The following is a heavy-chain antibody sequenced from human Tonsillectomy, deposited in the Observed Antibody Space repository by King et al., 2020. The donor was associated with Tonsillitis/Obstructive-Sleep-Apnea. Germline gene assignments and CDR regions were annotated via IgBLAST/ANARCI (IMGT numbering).Heavy chain of an antibody. CDR3: AREPGGFGDFLYFD. CDR2: ISGSSSSI. D-gene: IGHD3-10*01. CDR1: GFTFSTYN. V-gene: IGHV3-21*01. J-gene: IGHJ4*02. Sequence: DVQLVESGGGLVKPGGSLRLSCATSGFTFSTYNMNWVRQAPGKGLEWVSSISGSSSSIYYADSVKGRFTISRHNAKNSLYLQMNSLRAEDTAVYYCAREPGGFGDFLYFDWGQGTLVTVSS.